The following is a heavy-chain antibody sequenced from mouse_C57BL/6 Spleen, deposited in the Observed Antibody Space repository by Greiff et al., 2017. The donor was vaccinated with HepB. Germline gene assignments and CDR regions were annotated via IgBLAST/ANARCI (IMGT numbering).Heavy chain of an antibody. CDR3: ARSRFYYDYPWFAY. CDR1: GYTFTSYW. D-gene: IGHD2-4*01. CDR2: IDPSDSYT. J-gene: IGHJ3*01. V-gene: IGHV1-59*01. Sequence: QVQLQQPGAELVRPGTSVKLSCKASGYTFTSYWMHWVKQRPGQGLEWIGVIDPSDSYTNYNQKFKGKATLTVDTTSSTAYMQLSSLTSEDSAVYYCARSRFYYDYPWFAYWGQGTLVTVSA.